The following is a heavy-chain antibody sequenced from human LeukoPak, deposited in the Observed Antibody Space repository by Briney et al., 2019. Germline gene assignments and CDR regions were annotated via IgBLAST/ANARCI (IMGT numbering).Heavy chain of an antibody. CDR3: ARHVPYYYDYSGYGPF. Sequence: GESLKISCKASGYTFTSYWSGWVRQIRGKGLEWMGIFYPGDSDTRYSPSFQGQVTISADKYISTAYLRWSSLTASDTAMYSCARHVPYYYDYSGYGPFWGQG. J-gene: IGHJ6*01. CDR1: GYTFTSYW. V-gene: IGHV5-51*01. CDR2: FYPGDSDT. D-gene: IGHD3-22*01.